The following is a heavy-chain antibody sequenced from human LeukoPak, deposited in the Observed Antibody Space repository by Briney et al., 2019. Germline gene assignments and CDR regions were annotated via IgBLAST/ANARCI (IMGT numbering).Heavy chain of an antibody. CDR2: IYYSGPT. CDR1: GGSIGSSSYY. CDR3: ATVDFWSASHLDY. J-gene: IGHJ4*02. Sequence: ASETLSLTCTVSGGSIGSSSYYWGWLRQPPGKGLEWIGKIYYSGPTSYNPSLKSPVTISLDTSKNQFSLKLSSVTAADTAVYYCATVDFWSASHLDYWGQGALVTVSS. D-gene: IGHD3-3*01. V-gene: IGHV4-39*01.